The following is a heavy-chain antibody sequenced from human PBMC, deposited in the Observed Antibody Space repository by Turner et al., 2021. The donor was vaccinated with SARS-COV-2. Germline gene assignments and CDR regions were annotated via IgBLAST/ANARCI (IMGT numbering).Heavy chain of an antibody. Sequence: EVPLLESGGGLVQPGGSLRLSCAASGFTFSSYAMSWVRQAPGKGLEWVSAISGSGGSTYYADSVKGRFTISRDNSKNTLYLQMNSLRAEDTAVYYCAKDEYGDYGVGDYWGQGTLVTVSS. CDR1: GFTFSSYA. D-gene: IGHD4-17*01. J-gene: IGHJ4*02. CDR2: ISGSGGST. CDR3: AKDEYGDYGVGDY. V-gene: IGHV3-23*01.